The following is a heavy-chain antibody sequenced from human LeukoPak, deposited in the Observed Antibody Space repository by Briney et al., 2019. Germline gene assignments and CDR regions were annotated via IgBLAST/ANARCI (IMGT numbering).Heavy chain of an antibody. CDR1: GFTFSSYS. CDR2: ISSSSSYI. J-gene: IGHJ4*02. V-gene: IGHV3-21*01. Sequence: PGGSLRLSCAASGFTFSSYSMNWVRQAPGKGLEWVSSISSSSSYIYYADSVKGRFTISRDNAKNSLYLQMNSLRAEDTAVYYCARDKVRAVAGPIFDYWGQGTLVTVSS. CDR3: ARDKVRAVAGPIFDY. D-gene: IGHD6-19*01.